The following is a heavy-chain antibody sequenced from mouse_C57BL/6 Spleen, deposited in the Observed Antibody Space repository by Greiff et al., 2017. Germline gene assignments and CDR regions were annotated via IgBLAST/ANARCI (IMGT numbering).Heavy chain of an antibody. V-gene: IGHV2-3*01. J-gene: IGHJ2*01. CDR1: GFSLTSHG. Sequence: VKLMESGPGLVAPSQSLSITCTVSGFSLTSHGVRWVRQPPGKGLEWLGVIWGDGSTNSPSALISRLSLSKDNSKSQVFLKLNSLQTDDTATYYYAKEGGYGNYRRWYYFDYWGQGTTLTVSS. D-gene: IGHD2-1*01. CDR2: IWGDGST. CDR3: AKEGGYGNYRRWYYFDY.